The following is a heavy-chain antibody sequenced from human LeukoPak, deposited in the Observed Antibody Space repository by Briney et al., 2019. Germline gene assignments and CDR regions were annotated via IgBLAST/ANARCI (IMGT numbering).Heavy chain of an antibody. Sequence: ASVKVSCKASGGTFSSYAISWVRQAPGQGLEWMGRIIPILGIANYAQKFQGRVTITADKSTSTAYMELSSLRSEDTAVYYCAAYYYDNSGYYSFDYWGQGTLVTVSS. CDR2: IIPILGIA. CDR1: GGTFSSYA. V-gene: IGHV1-69*04. J-gene: IGHJ4*02. CDR3: AAYYYDNSGYYSFDY. D-gene: IGHD3-22*01.